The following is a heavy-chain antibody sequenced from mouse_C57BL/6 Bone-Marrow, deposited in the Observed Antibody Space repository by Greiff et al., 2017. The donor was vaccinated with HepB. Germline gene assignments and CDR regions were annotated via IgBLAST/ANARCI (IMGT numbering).Heavy chain of an antibody. CDR3: ARHGYYGYFDV. CDR2: ISSGSSTI. D-gene: IGHD2-2*01. V-gene: IGHV5-17*01. CDR1: GFTFSDYG. Sequence: EVQVVESGGGLVKPGGSLKLSCAASGFTFSDYGMHWVRQAPEKGLEWVAYISSGSSTIYYADTVKGRFTISRDNAKNTLFLQMTSLRSEDTAMYYCARHGYYGYFDVWGTGTTVTVSS. J-gene: IGHJ1*03.